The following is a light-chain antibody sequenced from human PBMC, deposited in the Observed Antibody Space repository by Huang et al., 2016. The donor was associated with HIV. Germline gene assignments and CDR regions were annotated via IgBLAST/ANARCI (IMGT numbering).Light chain of an antibody. Sequence: DIQMTQSPSSLSASVGDRVTITCRASQTIYSYLKLYQQKPGKAAKLLIYAGSSLQSEVSSRFSGSGSGTDFRLTITSLQPEDFATYYCQQSHNMPWTFGQGTKVEIK. V-gene: IGKV1-39*01. J-gene: IGKJ1*01. CDR3: QQSHNMPWT. CDR2: AGS. CDR1: QTIYSY.